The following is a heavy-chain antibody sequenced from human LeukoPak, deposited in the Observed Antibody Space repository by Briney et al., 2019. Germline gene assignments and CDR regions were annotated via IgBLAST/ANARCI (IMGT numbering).Heavy chain of an antibody. CDR1: GFTFSSYS. J-gene: IGHJ4*02. D-gene: IGHD2-8*02. V-gene: IGHV3-21*01. CDR2: ISSSSSYI. CDR3: RPKDSTYAGGD. Sequence: GGSLRLSCAASGFTFSSYSMNWVRQAPGKGLEWVSSISSSSSYIYYADSVKGRFTISRDNAKNSLYLQMNSLRAEDTAVYYCRPKDSTYAGGDWGQGTLVTVSS.